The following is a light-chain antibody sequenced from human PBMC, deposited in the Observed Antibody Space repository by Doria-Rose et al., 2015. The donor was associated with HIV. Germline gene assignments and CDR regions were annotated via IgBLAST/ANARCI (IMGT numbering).Light chain of an antibody. CDR2: DAS. Sequence: EIVLTQSPGTLSLSPGERATLSCRASQRVKSSYLAWYQQKPVQAPRLLIYDASTRATGIPDRFSGSGSGTDFTLTSSRLEPEDVAVYYCQQYGTSRGTFGQGTRLEIK. V-gene: IGKV3-20*01. CDR3: QQYGTSRGT. CDR1: QRVKSSY. J-gene: IGKJ5*01.